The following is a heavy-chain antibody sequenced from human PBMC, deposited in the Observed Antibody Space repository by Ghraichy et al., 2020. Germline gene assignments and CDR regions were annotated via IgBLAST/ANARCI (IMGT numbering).Heavy chain of an antibody. CDR2: IIPILGIA. V-gene: IGHV1-69*02. CDR1: GGTFSSYT. J-gene: IGHJ6*02. CDR3: ARVGSSGWRDYYGMDV. D-gene: IGHD6-19*01. Sequence: SVKVSCKASGGTFSSYTISWVRQAPGQGLEWMGRIIPILGIANYAQKFQGRVTITADKSTSTAYMELSSLRSEDTAVYYCARVGSSGWRDYYGMDVWGQGTTVTVSS.